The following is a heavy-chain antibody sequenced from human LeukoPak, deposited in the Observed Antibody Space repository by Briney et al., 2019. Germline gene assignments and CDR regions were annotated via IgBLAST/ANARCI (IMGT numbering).Heavy chain of an antibody. Sequence: PGGSLRLSCTASGFTFSSYSMNWVRQAPGKGLEWVSSISTSSSYIYYADSVKGRFTISRDNAKNSLYLQMNGLRAEDTAVYYCARDSNSGYDPFDYWGQGTLVTVSS. CDR2: ISTSSSYI. D-gene: IGHD5-12*01. J-gene: IGHJ4*02. CDR1: GFTFSSYS. V-gene: IGHV3-21*01. CDR3: ARDSNSGYDPFDY.